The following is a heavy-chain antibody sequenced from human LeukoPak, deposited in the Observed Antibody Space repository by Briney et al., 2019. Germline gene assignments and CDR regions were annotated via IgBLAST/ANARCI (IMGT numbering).Heavy chain of an antibody. V-gene: IGHV3-23*01. CDR1: GFTFSSYA. CDR2: ISGVGDAT. J-gene: IGHJ4*02. CDR3: AKWSKWLPSC. D-gene: IGHD5-12*01. Sequence: GGSLRLSCAASGFTFSSYAMSWVRQAPGKGLEWVSYISGVGDATYYADSVKGRFIVSRDNSKGTLSLQMNSLRADDTATYYCAKWSKWLPSCWGQGTLVIVSS.